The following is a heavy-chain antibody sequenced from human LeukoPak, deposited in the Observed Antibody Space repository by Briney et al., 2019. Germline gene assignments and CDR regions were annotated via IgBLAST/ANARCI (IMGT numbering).Heavy chain of an antibody. CDR1: EFSVKYNY. J-gene: IGHJ4*02. Sequence: GGSLRLSCAASEFSVKYNYMSWVRQAPGKGLEWVSVIYSGGSTYYADSVKGRFTISRDNAKNSLYLQMNSLRAEDTAVYYCARDLEGNSYGYDYWGQGTLVTVSS. CDR2: IYSGGST. D-gene: IGHD5-18*01. CDR3: ARDLEGNSYGYDY. V-gene: IGHV3-66*01.